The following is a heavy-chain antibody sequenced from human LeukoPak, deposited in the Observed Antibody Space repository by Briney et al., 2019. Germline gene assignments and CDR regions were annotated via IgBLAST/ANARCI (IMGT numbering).Heavy chain of an antibody. CDR3: TRGGGDYGDNLFDY. J-gene: IGHJ4*02. CDR2: IRSKTYGGTT. D-gene: IGHD4-17*01. V-gene: IGHV3-49*03. Sequence: GGSLRLSCTASGFSFGDYAMSWFRQAPGVGLEWVGFIRSKTYGGTTEYAASVKGRFTFSRDDSKSIAYLQMNSLKIEDTAVYYCTRGGGDYGDNLFDYWGQGTLVTVSS. CDR1: GFSFGDYA.